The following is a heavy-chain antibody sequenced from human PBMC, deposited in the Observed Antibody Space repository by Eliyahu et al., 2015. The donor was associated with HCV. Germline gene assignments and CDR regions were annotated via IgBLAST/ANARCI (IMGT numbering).Heavy chain of an antibody. J-gene: IGHJ6*02. CDR1: GGSFSGYY. V-gene: IGHV4-34*01. CDR3: ARGRSSGYYYYYYGMDV. Sequence: QVQLQQWGAGLLKPSETLSLTCAVYGGSFSGYYWSWIRQPPGKGLEWIGEINHSGSTNYNPSLKSRVTISVDTSKNQFSLKLSSVTAADTAVYYCARGRSSGYYYYYYGMDVWGQGTTVTVSS. D-gene: IGHD3-22*01. CDR2: INHSGST.